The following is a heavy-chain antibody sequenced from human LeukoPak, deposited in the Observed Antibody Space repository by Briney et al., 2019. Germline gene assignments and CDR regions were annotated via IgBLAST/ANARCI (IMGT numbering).Heavy chain of an antibody. CDR2: IYNSGSF. V-gene: IGHV4-39*07. D-gene: IGHD6-13*01. J-gene: IGHJ4*02. Sequence: PSETLSLTCHVSGGSIRSSGYCWAWLRQPPGKGLEWLGTIYNSGSFSYNESLRRRVAISVDTSKNQFSLKLSSVTAADTAVYYCARVDRIAAAGFYWGQGTLVTVSS. CDR1: GGSIRSSGYC. CDR3: ARVDRIAAAGFY.